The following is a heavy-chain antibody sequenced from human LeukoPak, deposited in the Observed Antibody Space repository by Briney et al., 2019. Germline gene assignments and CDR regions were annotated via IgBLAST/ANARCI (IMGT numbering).Heavy chain of an antibody. V-gene: IGHV3-23*01. CDR3: VNSSLEAPYDY. CDR2: ISVSGNT. Sequence: GGSLRLSCAASGFTLSSYAMSWVRQGPGKGLEWVSAISVSGNTYHADSVKGRVTISRDSYKNTLYLQMNSLRAEDAAVYYCVNSSLEAPYDYWGQGTLVTVSS. J-gene: IGHJ4*02. CDR1: GFTLSSYA. D-gene: IGHD6-6*01.